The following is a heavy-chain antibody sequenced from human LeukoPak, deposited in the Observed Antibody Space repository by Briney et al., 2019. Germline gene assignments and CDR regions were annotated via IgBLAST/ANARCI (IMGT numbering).Heavy chain of an antibody. CDR3: ARGGYYDISEPFDY. Sequence: GGSLRLSCAASGFTFSSYEMNWVRQAPGKGLEWVSYISSSGSTIYYADSVKGRFTISRDNAKNSLYLQMNSLRAEDTAVYYCARGGYYDISEPFDYGGQGTLVTVSS. V-gene: IGHV3-48*03. D-gene: IGHD3-9*01. J-gene: IGHJ4*02. CDR2: ISSSGSTI. CDR1: GFTFSSYE.